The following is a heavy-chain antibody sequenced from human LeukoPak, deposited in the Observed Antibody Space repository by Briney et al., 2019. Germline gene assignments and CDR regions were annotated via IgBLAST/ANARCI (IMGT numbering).Heavy chain of an antibody. CDR3: ARLLLLWFGEPDY. Sequence: SQTLSLTCTVSGDSISTLNYYWSWIRQPAGKGLEWIGRIYSSGSTNYNPSLKSRVTISVDTSKNQFYLKMNSVTAADTAVYYCARLLLLWFGEPDYWGQGTVVTVSS. CDR2: IYSSGST. J-gene: IGHJ4*02. V-gene: IGHV4-61*02. CDR1: GDSISTLNYY. D-gene: IGHD3-10*01.